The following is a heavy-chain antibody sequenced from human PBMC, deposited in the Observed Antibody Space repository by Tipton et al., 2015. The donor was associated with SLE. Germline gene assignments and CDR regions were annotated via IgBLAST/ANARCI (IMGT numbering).Heavy chain of an antibody. Sequence: GLVKPSETLSLTCAVYGGSFSGYYWSWIGQPPGKGLEWIGEIDHSGSTNYNPSLKSRVTISVDTSKNQFSLKLTSVTAADTAVYYCARRGASGSYEFNWFDPWGQGTLVTVSS. V-gene: IGHV4-34*01. J-gene: IGHJ5*02. CDR2: IDHSGST. D-gene: IGHD1-26*01. CDR3: ARRGASGSYEFNWFDP. CDR1: GGSFSGYY.